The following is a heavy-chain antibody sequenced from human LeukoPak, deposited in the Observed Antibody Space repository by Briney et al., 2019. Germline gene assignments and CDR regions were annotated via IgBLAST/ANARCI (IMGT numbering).Heavy chain of an antibody. CDR3: ARDGLWFGASFYYGMDV. D-gene: IGHD3-10*01. V-gene: IGHV4-59*01. CDR1: GGSISSYY. Sequence: SETLSLTCSVSGGSISSYYWSWIRQPPGKGLEWIGYIYYSGSTNYNPSPKSRVTISVDTSKNQFSLKLSSVTAADTAVYYCARDGLWFGASFYYGMDVWGKGTTVTVSS. J-gene: IGHJ6*04. CDR2: IYYSGST.